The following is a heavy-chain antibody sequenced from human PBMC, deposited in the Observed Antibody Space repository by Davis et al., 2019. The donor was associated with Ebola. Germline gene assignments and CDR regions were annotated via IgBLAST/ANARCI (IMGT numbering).Heavy chain of an antibody. D-gene: IGHD3-10*01. J-gene: IGHJ5*02. Sequence: SLKISCATSGLTFDNYAMHCFRQAPGKGLEWVSGITSNSGTTAYADSVKGRFTISRDNAKDSLYLQMNSLRIEDTAFYYCAKAFYGSGSYIDAWGQGTLVAVSS. V-gene: IGHV3-9*01. CDR1: GLTFDNYA. CDR2: ITSNSGTT. CDR3: AKAFYGSGSYIDA.